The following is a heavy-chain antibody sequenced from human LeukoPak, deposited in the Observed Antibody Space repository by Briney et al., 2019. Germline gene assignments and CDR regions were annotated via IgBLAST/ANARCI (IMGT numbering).Heavy chain of an antibody. V-gene: IGHV3-66*01. CDR1: GFTVSDNY. Sequence: GGSLRLSCAASGFTVSDNYMSGVRQAPGKGLEGVAVVFTDGRTYYADAVKDRFTISTDNSKNTLYLQINIPRAEGTAAYYFARLRGDWSFEYWGEGTLVTVSS. CDR3: ARLRGDWSFEY. D-gene: IGHD2-21*02. CDR2: VFTDGRT. J-gene: IGHJ4*02.